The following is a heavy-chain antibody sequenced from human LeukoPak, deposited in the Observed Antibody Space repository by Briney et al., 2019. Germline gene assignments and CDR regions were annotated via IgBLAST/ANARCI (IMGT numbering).Heavy chain of an antibody. CDR2: IYIGGST. CDR1: GFTVSNNY. J-gene: IGHJ6*04. CDR3: ATRYCTISACRASSYKSFDV. D-gene: IGHD2-8*01. Sequence: GGSLRLSCAASGFTVSNNYMSWVRQAPGKGLEWVSVIYIGGSTYYADSVKGRFTISRDNSKNTLYLQMNSLRAEDTAVYYCATRYCTISACRASSYKSFDVWGKGTTVTVSS. V-gene: IGHV3-66*01.